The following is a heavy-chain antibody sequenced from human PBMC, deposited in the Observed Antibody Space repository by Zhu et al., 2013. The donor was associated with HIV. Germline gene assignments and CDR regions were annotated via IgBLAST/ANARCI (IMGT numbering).Heavy chain of an antibody. CDR2: ISPKNGDT. CDR1: GYTFTRFG. Sequence: QAQLVQSGTEVKKPGASVKVSCQASGYTFTRFGISWVRQAPGQGLEWMGWISPKNGDTNYAQNFQGKVTMTTDTSTNTAYMELMRLTSDDTAVYYCATSDEYSTSEGWGWFDPWAREPWSSSPQ. D-gene: IGHD6-6*01. CDR3: ATSDEYSTSEGWGWFDP. J-gene: IGHJ5*02. V-gene: IGHV1-18*01.